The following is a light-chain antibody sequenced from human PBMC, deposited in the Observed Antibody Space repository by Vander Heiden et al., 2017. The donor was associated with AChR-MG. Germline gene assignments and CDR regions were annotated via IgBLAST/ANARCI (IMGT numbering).Light chain of an antibody. Sequence: NFMLTQPHSVSESPGKTVIISCTRSGGSIASNFVQWYQQRPGSAPTTVIYEDDHRPSGVPDRFSGSIDTSSNSASLTISGLKTEDEADYYCQSYDTDNQVFGTGTKVTVL. V-gene: IGLV6-57*04. CDR1: GGSIASNF. CDR3: QSYDTDNQV. CDR2: EDD. J-gene: IGLJ1*01.